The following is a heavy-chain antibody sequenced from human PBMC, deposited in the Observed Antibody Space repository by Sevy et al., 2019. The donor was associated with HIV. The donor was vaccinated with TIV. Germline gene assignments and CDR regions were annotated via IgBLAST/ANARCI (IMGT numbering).Heavy chain of an antibody. CDR2: VYRGGST. J-gene: IGHJ4*02. Sequence: GGSLRLSCAASEFTVSSSYMSWVRQAPGKGLEGVSIVYRGGSTYYAASGKGRLAGSRNNSKNTLYLQMNSLRAEDTAVYYCARAGTGSYRAYFDYWGQGTLVTVSS. CDR1: EFTVSSSY. V-gene: IGHV3-53*01. D-gene: IGHD1-26*01. CDR3: ARAGTGSYRAYFDY.